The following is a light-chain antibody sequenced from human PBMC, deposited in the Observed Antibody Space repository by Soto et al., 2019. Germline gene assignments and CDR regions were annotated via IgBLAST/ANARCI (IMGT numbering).Light chain of an antibody. CDR3: QQYHNWPFT. J-gene: IGKJ2*01. CDR1: QSVSSN. V-gene: IGKV3-15*01. CDR2: GAS. Sequence: EIVMTQSPATLSVSPGERATLSCRASQSVSSNLAWYQQKPGQAPRLLIYGASTRATGIPARFSGSGSGTDFTLTISSLQSEDFAIYYCQQYHNWPFTFGQGTKLEIK.